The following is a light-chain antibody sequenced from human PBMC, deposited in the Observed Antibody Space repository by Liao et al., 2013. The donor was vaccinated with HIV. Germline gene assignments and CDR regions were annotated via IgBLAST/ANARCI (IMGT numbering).Light chain of an antibody. CDR2: YDR. CDR1: NIGSKS. V-gene: IGLV3-21*04. CDR3: QVWDRGSAHPTV. J-gene: IGLJ1*01. Sequence: SYVLTQTPSVSVAPGKTATVTCGGSNIGSKSVHWYQQKPGQAPLLVIYYDRDRPSGIPERFSGSNSGNTATLTISGVEAGDEADYYCQVWDRGSAHPTVFGPGTKVTVL.